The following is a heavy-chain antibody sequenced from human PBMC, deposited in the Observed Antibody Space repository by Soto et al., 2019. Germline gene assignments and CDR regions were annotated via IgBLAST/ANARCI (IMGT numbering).Heavy chain of an antibody. Sequence: SETLSLTCAVYGGSFSGYYWSWIRQPPGKGLEWIGEINHSGSTNYNPSLKSRVTISVDTSKNQFSLKLSSVTAADTAVYYCARGGALGYCSSTSCYSLDYWGQGTLVTVSS. J-gene: IGHJ4*02. CDR3: ARGGALGYCSSTSCYSLDY. CDR1: GGSFSGYY. CDR2: INHSGST. D-gene: IGHD2-2*02. V-gene: IGHV4-34*01.